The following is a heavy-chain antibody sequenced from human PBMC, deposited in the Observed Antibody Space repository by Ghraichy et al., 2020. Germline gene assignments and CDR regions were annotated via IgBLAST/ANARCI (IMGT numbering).Heavy chain of an antibody. CDR1: GGSFSGYY. V-gene: IGHV4-34*01. J-gene: IGHJ4*02. CDR2: INHSGST. Sequence: SQTLSLTCAVYGGSFSGYYWSWIRQPPGKGLEWIGEINHSGSTNYNPSLKSRVTISVDTSKNQFSLKLSSVTAADTAVYYCARVGYSSGWNPKRRLDYWGQGTLVTVSS. D-gene: IGHD6-19*01. CDR3: ARVGYSSGWNPKRRLDY.